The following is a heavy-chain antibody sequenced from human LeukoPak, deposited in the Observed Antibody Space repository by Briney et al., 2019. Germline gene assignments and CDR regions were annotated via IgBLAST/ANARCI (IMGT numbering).Heavy chain of an antibody. J-gene: IGHJ4*02. Sequence: PGGSLRLSCAASGFTFISYWMCWVRQSPGKGLEWVANIKQDGSEKYYVDSVKVRFTISRDNAKNSLYLQLNSLRAEDTAVYYCARGEGRHAFDYWGQGTLVIVSS. CDR1: GFTFISYW. CDR3: ARGEGRHAFDY. V-gene: IGHV3-7*01. CDR2: IKQDGSEK. D-gene: IGHD3-10*01.